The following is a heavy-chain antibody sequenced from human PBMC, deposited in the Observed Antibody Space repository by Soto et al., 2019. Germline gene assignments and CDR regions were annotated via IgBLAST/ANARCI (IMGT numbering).Heavy chain of an antibody. V-gene: IGHV4-34*01. CDR1: GGSFSGYY. D-gene: IGHD2-21*02. CDR3: ATDFYCGGDCKKVDRGNWFDP. Sequence: SETLSLTCAVSGGSFSGYYWSWIRQPPGKGLEWIGEINHSGSTNYNPSLKSRVTISVDTSKNQFSLKLSSVTAADTAVYYCATDFYCGGDCKKVDRGNWFDPSGQGNLVTVIS. CDR2: INHSGST. J-gene: IGHJ5*02.